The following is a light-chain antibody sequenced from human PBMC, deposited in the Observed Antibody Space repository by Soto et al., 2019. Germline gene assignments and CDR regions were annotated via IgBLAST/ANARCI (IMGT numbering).Light chain of an antibody. CDR1: QSIKNNY. CDR3: QQYGSSPWT. J-gene: IGKJ1*01. CDR2: DAS. V-gene: IGKV3-20*01. Sequence: EIVLTQAPVTLSLSPGERATLSCRASQSIKNNYLAWYQQKPGQAPRLLIYDASNRATGIPDRFSGSGSGTDFTLTISRLEPEDFAVYYCQQYGSSPWTFGQGTKVDIK.